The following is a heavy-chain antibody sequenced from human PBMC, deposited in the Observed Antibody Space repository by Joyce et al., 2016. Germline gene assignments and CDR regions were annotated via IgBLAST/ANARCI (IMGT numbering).Heavy chain of an antibody. D-gene: IGHD3-22*01. Sequence: QVQLQQWGAGLLKPSESLSLTCAVYGGSFSGYYWSWIRQSPEKGLEWIGEINRGGSSNHNPSFKSRLTISVDTSKSQFALNLSSVTASETAVYYCARDPYNFDGSGYHDYWGEGTLSTVST. V-gene: IGHV4-34*01. CDR2: INRGGSS. J-gene: IGHJ4*02. CDR1: GGSFSGYY. CDR3: ARDPYNFDGSGYHDY.